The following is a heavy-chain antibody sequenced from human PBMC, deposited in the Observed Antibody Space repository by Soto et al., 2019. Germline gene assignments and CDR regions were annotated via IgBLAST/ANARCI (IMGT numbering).Heavy chain of an antibody. CDR3: ARSYQDLLTGYSYIDY. D-gene: IGHD3-9*01. V-gene: IGHV4-31*03. CDR2: VHYSVTT. J-gene: IGHJ4*02. CDR1: GGSISSGGYY. Sequence: SETLSLTCTVSGGSISSGGYYWTWIRQHPGKGLEWLGNVHYSVTTYYNPSLKSRLTISVDTSTNHFFVKLTSVTAADTAVYYCARSYQDLLTGYSYIDYWDQGTPVTVSS.